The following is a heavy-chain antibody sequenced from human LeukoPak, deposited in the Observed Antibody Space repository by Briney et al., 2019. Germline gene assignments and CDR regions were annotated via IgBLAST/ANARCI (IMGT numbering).Heavy chain of an antibody. CDR2: IYTSGST. V-gene: IGHV4-4*09. CDR3: AGRQYNWNLNFDY. CDR1: GGSISSYY. D-gene: IGHD1-20*01. J-gene: IGHJ4*02. Sequence: SETLSLTCTVSGGSISSYYWSWIRQPPGKGLEWIGYIYTSGSTNYNPSLKSRVTISVDTSKNQFSLKLSSVTAVDTAVYYCAGRQYNWNLNFDYWGQGTLVTVSS.